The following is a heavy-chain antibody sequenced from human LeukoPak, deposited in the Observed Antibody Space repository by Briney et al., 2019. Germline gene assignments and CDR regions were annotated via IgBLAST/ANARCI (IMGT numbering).Heavy chain of an antibody. CDR3: AKDLSLRDFWSGYFDY. D-gene: IGHD3-3*01. CDR1: GVTFSSYR. J-gene: IGHJ4*02. CDR2: ISARGSAT. V-gene: IGHV3-23*01. Sequence: PGGSLRLSCSASGVTFSSYRMSWVRQAPGEGLEGGAAISARGSATSYADSVRGRFTISRDNSKSTTYLQMNSLRAEHTAVFYCAKDLSLRDFWSGYFDYWGQGIPVTVSS.